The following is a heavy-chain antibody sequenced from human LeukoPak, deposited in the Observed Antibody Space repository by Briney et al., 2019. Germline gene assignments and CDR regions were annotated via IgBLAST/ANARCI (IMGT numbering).Heavy chain of an antibody. CDR3: ARHYGP. CDR1: GFTIRSYW. J-gene: IGHJ4*02. Sequence: PGGSLRLSCVASGFTIRSYWMSWVRQAPGKGLEWVANIKQDGSEKYYVDSVKGRFTISRDNAKNSLYLQMNSLRAEDTAVYYCARHYGPWGQGTLVTVSS. CDR2: IKQDGSEK. V-gene: IGHV3-7*01. D-gene: IGHD3-16*01.